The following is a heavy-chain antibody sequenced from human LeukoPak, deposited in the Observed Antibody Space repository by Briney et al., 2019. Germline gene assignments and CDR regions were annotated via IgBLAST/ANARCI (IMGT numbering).Heavy chain of an antibody. Sequence: ASVTVSCKASGYTFTRYEINWVRQATGQGRAWMGWMNPNSGNTGYAPQFQRRVTMTRTTSISTAYMELSSLRSEDTAVYYCARGVGTDYYGSGSYYNAWGQGALVTVSS. CDR3: ARGVGTDYYGSGSYYNA. D-gene: IGHD3-10*01. V-gene: IGHV1-8*01. J-gene: IGHJ5*02. CDR2: MNPNSGNT. CDR1: GYTFTRYE.